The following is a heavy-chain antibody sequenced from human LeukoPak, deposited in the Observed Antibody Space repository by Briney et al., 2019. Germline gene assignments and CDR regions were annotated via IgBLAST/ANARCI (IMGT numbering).Heavy chain of an antibody. CDR2: ISDSSRYI. CDR3: ARYGIVGATYFDY. D-gene: IGHD1-26*01. J-gene: IGHJ4*02. CDR1: GFTFSSYE. Sequence: PGGSLRLSCAASGFTFSSYEMNWVREAPGKGLEWVSSISDSSRYIHYADSMKGRFSISRDNAKNSLYLQMNNLRAEDTAMYYCARYGIVGATYFDYWGQGTLVTVSS. V-gene: IGHV3-21*01.